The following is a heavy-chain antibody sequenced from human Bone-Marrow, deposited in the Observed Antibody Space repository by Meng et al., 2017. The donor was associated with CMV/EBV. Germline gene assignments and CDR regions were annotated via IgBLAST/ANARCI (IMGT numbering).Heavy chain of an antibody. D-gene: IGHD1-20*01. J-gene: IGHJ4*02. Sequence: GESLKISCAASGFTFSSYDMGWVRQAPGKGLEWVASIEEDGSVKYYVDSVKGRFTISRDNPNNSLYLQMNSLRAEDTALYYCVRGRITNHYWGQGTLVTVSS. CDR3: VRGRITNHY. V-gene: IGHV3-7*01. CDR1: GFTFSSYD. CDR2: IEEDGSVK.